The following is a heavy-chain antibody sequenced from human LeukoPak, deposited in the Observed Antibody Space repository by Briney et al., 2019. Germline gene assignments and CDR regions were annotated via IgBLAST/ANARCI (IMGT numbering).Heavy chain of an antibody. CDR1: GGSISTYY. CDR2: IHYSGST. V-gene: IGHV4-59*01. D-gene: IGHD1-26*01. Sequence: SETLSPTCTVSGGSISTYYWSWIRQPPGKGLEWIGYIHYSGSTNYNPSLKSRVTISVDTSKNQFSLKLSSVTAADTAVYYCARMIVGAYWYFDLWGRGTLVTVSS. CDR3: ARMIVGAYWYFDL. J-gene: IGHJ2*01.